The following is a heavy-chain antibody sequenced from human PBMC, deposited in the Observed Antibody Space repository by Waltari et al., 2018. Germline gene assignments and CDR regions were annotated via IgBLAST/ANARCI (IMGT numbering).Heavy chain of an antibody. J-gene: IGHJ1*01. CDR2: SSGNCGIT. V-gene: IGHV3-23*01. Sequence: EVQLLESGGGLVQPGGSLRLSCVASVFTFRSYAMAWVRQSPGKGLEWVSTSSGNCGITYYADSVKGLFTTSRDNSKNTLSLQMNSLRPEDTAIYYCAKVGVSYWAEYLQHWGQGTLVTVSS. CDR1: VFTFRSYA. D-gene: IGHD3-16*01. CDR3: AKVGVSYWAEYLQH.